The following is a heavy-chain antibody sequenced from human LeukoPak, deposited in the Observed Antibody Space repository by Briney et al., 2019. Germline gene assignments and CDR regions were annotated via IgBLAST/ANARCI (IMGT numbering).Heavy chain of an antibody. J-gene: IGHJ4*02. D-gene: IGHD2-21*02. CDR1: GYRFSSYW. CDR3: ARPSPYCGGDCYFDY. V-gene: IGHV5-51*01. Sequence: GESLKISCKGSGYRFSSYWIGWVRQMPGKGLEWMGIIYPGDSDTRYSPSFQGQVTISADKSINTAYLQWSSLKASDTAMYYCARPSPYCGGDCYFDYWDQGTLVTVSS. CDR2: IYPGDSDT.